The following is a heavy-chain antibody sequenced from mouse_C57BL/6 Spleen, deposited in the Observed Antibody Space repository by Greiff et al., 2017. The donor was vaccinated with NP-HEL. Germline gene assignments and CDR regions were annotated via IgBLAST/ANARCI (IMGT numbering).Heavy chain of an antibody. Sequence: EVKLMESGGGLVQPGGSLKLSCAASGFTFSDYYMYWVRQTPEKRLEWVAYISNGGGSTYYPDTVKGRFTISRDNAKNTLYLQMSRLKSEDTAMYYCARHGYYGSSQFFYWYFDVWGTGTTVTVSS. J-gene: IGHJ1*03. CDR1: GFTFSDYY. CDR2: ISNGGGST. V-gene: IGHV5-12*01. D-gene: IGHD1-1*01. CDR3: ARHGYYGSSQFFYWYFDV.